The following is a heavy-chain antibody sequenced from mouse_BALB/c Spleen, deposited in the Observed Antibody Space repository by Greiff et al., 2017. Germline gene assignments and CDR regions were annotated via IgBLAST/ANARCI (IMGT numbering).Heavy chain of an antibody. CDR1: GFTFRDYY. V-gene: IGHV5-4*02. CDR3: ARERGMGGYDEEEY. D-gene: IGHD2-2*01. CDR2: ISDGCSYT. Sequence: DVKLVASGGGLVKPGGSLQLSCAASGFTFRDYYMYWVRQTPEKRLEWVATISDGCSYTYYPDSVKGRFTISRDNAKNNLYLQMSSLKSEDTAMYYCARERGMGGYDEEEYGGQGNTLTV. J-gene: IGHJ2*01.